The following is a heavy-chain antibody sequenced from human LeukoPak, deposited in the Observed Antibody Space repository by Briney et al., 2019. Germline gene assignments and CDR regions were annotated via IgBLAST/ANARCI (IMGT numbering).Heavy chain of an antibody. CDR3: VRLVGSRSCSGGTCYSDY. D-gene: IGHD2-15*01. V-gene: IGHV3-43*01. CDR1: GFTFDDYT. Sequence: GGSLRLSCAASGFTFDDYTMHWVRQAPGKGLEWVSLISWDGGSTYYADSVKGRFTISRDNAKNSLYLQMNSLRDEDTAVYYCVRLVGSRSCSGGTCYSDYWGQGTLVTVSS. J-gene: IGHJ4*02. CDR2: ISWDGGST.